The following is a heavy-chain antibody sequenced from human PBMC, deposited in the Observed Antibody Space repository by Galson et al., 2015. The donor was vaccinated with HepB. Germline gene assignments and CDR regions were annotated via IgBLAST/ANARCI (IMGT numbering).Heavy chain of an antibody. D-gene: IGHD6-13*01. J-gene: IGHJ4*02. CDR1: GFTFSSYL. CDR3: ARWLYSSTWYIDY. Sequence: SLRLSCAASGFTFSSYLMTWVRQAPGKGLEWVANIKQDGSDKAYVDSVKGRFTISRDNGKNSLYLQMNSLRAEDTAVYYCARWLYSSTWYIDYWGQGTLVTVSS. CDR2: IKQDGSDK. V-gene: IGHV3-7*03.